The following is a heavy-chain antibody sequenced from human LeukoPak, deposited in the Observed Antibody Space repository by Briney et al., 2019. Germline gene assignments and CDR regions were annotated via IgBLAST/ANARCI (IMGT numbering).Heavy chain of an antibody. V-gene: IGHV4-34*01. CDR1: GGSFSGYY. Sequence: SETLSLTCAVYGGSFSGYYWSWIRQPPGKGLEWIGEINHSGSTNYNPSLKSRVTISVDTSKNQFSLKLSSVTAADTAVYYCAREDTGGLDYWGQGILVTVSP. CDR2: INHSGST. J-gene: IGHJ4*02. CDR3: AREDTGGLDY. D-gene: IGHD2-8*02.